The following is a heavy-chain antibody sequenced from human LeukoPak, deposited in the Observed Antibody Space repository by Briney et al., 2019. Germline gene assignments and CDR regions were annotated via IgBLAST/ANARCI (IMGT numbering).Heavy chain of an antibody. CDR1: GGSISSGSYY. CDR2: IYTSGST. CDR3: ASWGRLRAAGIYYGMDV. Sequence: PSETLSLTCTVSGGSISSGSYYWSWIRQPAGKGLEWIGRIYTSGSTNYNPSLKSRVTISVDTSKNQFSLKLSSVTAADTAVYYCASWGRLRAAGIYYGMDVWGQGTAVTVSS. J-gene: IGHJ6*02. V-gene: IGHV4-61*02. D-gene: IGHD6-13*01.